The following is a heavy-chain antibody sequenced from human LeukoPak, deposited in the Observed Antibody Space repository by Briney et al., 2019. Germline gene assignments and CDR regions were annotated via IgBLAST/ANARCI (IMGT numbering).Heavy chain of an antibody. CDR1: GFTFSSYA. D-gene: IGHD6-19*01. CDR2: SRGSGGST. Sequence: GGSLRLSCGASGFTFSSYAMSWVRQAPGKGLEWVSVSRGSGGSTYYADSAKGRFTISRDDSKNTLSLQMSSLRAEDTAVYYCAKDSSSGWYGELDSWGQGTLVTVSS. CDR3: AKDSSSGWYGELDS. V-gene: IGHV3-23*01. J-gene: IGHJ4*02.